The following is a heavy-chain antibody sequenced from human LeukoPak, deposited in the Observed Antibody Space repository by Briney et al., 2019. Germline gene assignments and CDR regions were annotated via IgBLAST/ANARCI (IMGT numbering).Heavy chain of an antibody. V-gene: IGHV1-3*01. J-gene: IGHJ6*02. CDR1: GGTFSSYA. Sequence: ASVKVSCKASGGTFSSYAMHWVRQAPGQRLEWMGWINAGNGNTKYSQKFQGRVTITRDTSASTAYMELSSLRSEDTAVYYCARAPTDRYYYDSSGYYNGPYYYYGMDVWGQGTTVTVSS. D-gene: IGHD3-22*01. CDR3: ARAPTDRYYYDSSGYYNGPYYYYGMDV. CDR2: INAGNGNT.